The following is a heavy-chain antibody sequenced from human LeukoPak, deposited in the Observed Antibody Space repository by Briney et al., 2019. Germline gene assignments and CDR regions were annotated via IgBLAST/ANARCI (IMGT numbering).Heavy chain of an antibody. V-gene: IGHV1-69*04. D-gene: IGHD3-22*01. J-gene: IGHJ4*02. CDR1: GGTFSSYA. CDR3: ARSSIPYYYDSSGYDPPDY. Sequence: SVKVSCKASGGTFSSYAISWVRQAPGQGLERMGRIIPILGIANYAQKFQGRVTITADKSTSTAYMELSSLRSEDTAVYYCARSSIPYYYDSSGYDPPDYWGQGTLVTVSS. CDR2: IIPILGIA.